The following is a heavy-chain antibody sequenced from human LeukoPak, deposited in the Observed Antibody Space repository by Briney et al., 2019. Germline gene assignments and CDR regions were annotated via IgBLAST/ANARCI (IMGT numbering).Heavy chain of an antibody. J-gene: IGHJ6*03. V-gene: IGHV7-4-1*02. CDR2: INTNTGNP. D-gene: IGHD5-18*01. CDR3: ARVGYTAMAYYYYYMDV. CDR1: GYTFTSYA. Sequence: ASVKVSCKASGYTFTSYAMNWVRQAPGQGLEWMGWINTNTGNPTYAQGFTGRFVFSLDTSVSTAYLQISSLKAEDTAVYYCARVGYTAMAYYYYYMDVWGKGTTVTVSS.